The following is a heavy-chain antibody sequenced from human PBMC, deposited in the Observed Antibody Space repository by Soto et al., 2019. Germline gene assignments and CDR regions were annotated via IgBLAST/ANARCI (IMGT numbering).Heavy chain of an antibody. D-gene: IGHD3-10*01. Sequence: SVKVSCKASGGTFSSYAISWVRQAPGQGLEWMGGIIPIFGTANYAQKFQGRVTITADKSTSTAYMELSSLRSEDTAVYYCARVLSTNMVRGVSQPFDYWGQGTLVTVSS. J-gene: IGHJ4*02. CDR3: ARVLSTNMVRGVSQPFDY. CDR1: GGTFSSYA. V-gene: IGHV1-69*06. CDR2: IIPIFGTA.